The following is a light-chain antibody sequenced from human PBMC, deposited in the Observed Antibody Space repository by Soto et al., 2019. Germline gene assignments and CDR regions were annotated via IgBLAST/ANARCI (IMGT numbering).Light chain of an antibody. J-gene: IGLJ3*02. CDR2: RNN. Sequence: QSVLTQPHSASGTPGQRVTISCSGSISNLGSNFIYWYQQLPGAAPKLLISRNNERPSGVPDRFSGSKSGTSASLAISGLRSEDEADYHCAAWDDSLSGVVFGGGTKLTVL. V-gene: IGLV1-47*01. CDR1: ISNLGSNF. CDR3: AAWDDSLSGVV.